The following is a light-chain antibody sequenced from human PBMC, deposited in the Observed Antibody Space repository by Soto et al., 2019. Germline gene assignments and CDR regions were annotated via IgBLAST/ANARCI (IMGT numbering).Light chain of an antibody. J-gene: IGLJ1*01. CDR1: SYDVGRFDY. Sequence: QSVLTQPRSVSGSPGQSVTISCTGTSYDVGRFDYVSWYQQHPGKAPKVIIYDVNERPSGVPNRFSGSKSGNTASLTISGLQADDEADYYCCSYAGSSTPYVFXTGTKVTVL. V-gene: IGLV2-11*01. CDR3: CSYAGSSTPYV. CDR2: DVN.